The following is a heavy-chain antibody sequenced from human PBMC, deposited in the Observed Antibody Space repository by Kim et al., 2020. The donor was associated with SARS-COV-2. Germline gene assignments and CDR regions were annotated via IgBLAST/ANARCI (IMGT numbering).Heavy chain of an antibody. D-gene: IGHD5-18*01. Sequence: VKGRLTSSRDNSKNTLYLQMSSLRAEDTAVYYCVKDPWTAMAPSWVFDYWGQGTLVTVSS. V-gene: IGHV3-64D*09. CDR3: VKDPWTAMAPSWVFDY. J-gene: IGHJ4*02.